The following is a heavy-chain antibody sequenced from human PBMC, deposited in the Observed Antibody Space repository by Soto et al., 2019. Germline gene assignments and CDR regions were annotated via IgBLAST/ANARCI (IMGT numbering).Heavy chain of an antibody. V-gene: IGHV1-3*01. Sequence: ASLKVACKASGCWFTSYATQSVRQAPGQRLEWMGWINAGNGNTKYSQKFQGRVTITRDTSASTAYMELSSLRSEDTAVYYCARGGPGDWNYPSWGQGTLVTVSS. D-gene: IGHD1-7*01. J-gene: IGHJ5*02. CDR3: ARGGPGDWNYPS. CDR2: INAGNGNT. CDR1: GCWFTSYA.